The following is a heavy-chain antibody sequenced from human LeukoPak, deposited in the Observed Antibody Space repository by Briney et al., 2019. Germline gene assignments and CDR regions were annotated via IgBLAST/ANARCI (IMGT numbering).Heavy chain of an antibody. V-gene: IGHV4-34*01. D-gene: IGHD6-13*01. CDR2: INHSGST. Sequence: SETLSLTYAVYGGSFSGYYWSWIRQPPGKGLEWIGEINHSGSTNYNPSLKSRVTISVDTSKNQFSLKLSSVTAADTAVYYCAYSSSWYRSFRYWGQGTLDTVSS. CDR1: GGSFSGYY. J-gene: IGHJ4*02. CDR3: AYSSSWYRSFRY.